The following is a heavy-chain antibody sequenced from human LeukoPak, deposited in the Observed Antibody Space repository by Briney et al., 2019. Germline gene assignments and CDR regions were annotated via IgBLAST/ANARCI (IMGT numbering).Heavy chain of an antibody. J-gene: IGHJ4*02. V-gene: IGHV1-69*04. Sequence: SVKVSCKASGYTFTSYGISWVRQAPGQGLEWMGRIIPILGIANYAQKFQGRVTITADKSTSTAYMELSSLRSEDTAVYYCARGMVQLERRTAFDYWGQGTLVTVSS. CDR2: IIPILGIA. CDR1: GYTFTSYG. CDR3: ARGMVQLERRTAFDY. D-gene: IGHD1-1*01.